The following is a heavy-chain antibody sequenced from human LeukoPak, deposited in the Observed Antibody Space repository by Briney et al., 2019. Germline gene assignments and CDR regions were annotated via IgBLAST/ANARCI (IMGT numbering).Heavy chain of an antibody. CDR1: GGTFSSYA. J-gene: IGHJ3*02. D-gene: IGHD4-11*01. Sequence: GASVKVSCKASGGTFSSYAISWVRQAPGQGLEWMGGIIPIFGTANYAQKFQGRVTITTDESTSTAYMELSSVTAADTAVYYCARATTGDAFDIWGQGTMVTVSS. CDR2: IIPIFGTA. CDR3: ARATTGDAFDI. V-gene: IGHV1-69*05.